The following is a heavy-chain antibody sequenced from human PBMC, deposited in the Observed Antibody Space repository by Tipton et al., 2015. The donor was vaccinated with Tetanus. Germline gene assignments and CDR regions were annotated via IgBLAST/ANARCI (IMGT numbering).Heavy chain of an antibody. CDR1: GGSISSSYYY. V-gene: IGHV4-39*02. CDR2: LDYSGNT. Sequence: TLSLTCTVSGGSISSSYYYWGWIRQPPGKGLEWIGSLDYSGNTYYNSSLMSRVTISVDTSQNLFSLTLTSVTAADTAIYYCARHLYGYWFDPWGQGAQVTVSS. J-gene: IGHJ5*02. CDR3: ARHLYGYWFDP. D-gene: IGHD3-10*01.